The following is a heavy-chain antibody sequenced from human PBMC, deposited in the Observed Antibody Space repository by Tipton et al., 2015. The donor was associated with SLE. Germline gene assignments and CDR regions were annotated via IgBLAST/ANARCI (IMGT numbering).Heavy chain of an antibody. CDR2: IRSKAYGGTT. CDR3: TSGYSSSWYGRY. D-gene: IGHD6-13*01. CDR1: GFTFSSYA. V-gene: IGHV3-49*04. J-gene: IGHJ4*02. Sequence: SLRLSCAASGFTFSSYAMSWVRQAPGKGLEWVGFIRSKAYGGTTEYAASVKGRFTISRDDSKSIAYLQMNSLKTEDTAVYYCTSGYSSSWYGRYWGQGTLVTVSS.